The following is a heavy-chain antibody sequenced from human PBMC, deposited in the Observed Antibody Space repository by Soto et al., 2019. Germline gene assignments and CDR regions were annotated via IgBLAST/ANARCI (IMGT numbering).Heavy chain of an antibody. D-gene: IGHD5-12*01. CDR2: IYYSGST. CDR3: ARTPSGYGNYYFDY. J-gene: IGHJ4*02. CDR1: GGSISSGGYY. Sequence: PSETLSLTCTVSGGSISSGGYYWSWIRQHPGKGLEWIGYIYYSGSTYYNPSLKSRVTISVDTSKNQFSLKLSSVTAADTAVYYCARTPSGYGNYYFDYWGQGQWSPSPQ. V-gene: IGHV4-31*03.